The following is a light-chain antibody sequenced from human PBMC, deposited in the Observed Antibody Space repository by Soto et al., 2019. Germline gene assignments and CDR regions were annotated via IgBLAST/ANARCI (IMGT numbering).Light chain of an antibody. V-gene: IGLV2-14*01. Sequence: QSVLTQPASVSGSPGQSITISCTGTSSDFAVYNYVSWYQLHPGKAPKLMIYEVNIRTSGVSNRFSGSNSGNTATLTISRVEAGDEADYYCQVWDSSSDHFFGTGTKVTVL. J-gene: IGLJ1*01. CDR2: EVN. CDR1: SSDFAVYNY. CDR3: QVWDSSSDHF.